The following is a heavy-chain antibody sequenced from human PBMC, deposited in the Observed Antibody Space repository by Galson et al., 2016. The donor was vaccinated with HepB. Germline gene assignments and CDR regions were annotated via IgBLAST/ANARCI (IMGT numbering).Heavy chain of an antibody. CDR3: AGQRVATIMLSGWFDP. V-gene: IGHV5-51*01. D-gene: IGHD5-12*01. J-gene: IGHJ5*02. CDR2: IYPGDSDT. CDR1: GYSFTSYW. Sequence: QSGAEVKKPGESLKISCKGSGYSFTSYWIGWVRQMPGKGLEWMGIIYPGDSDTRYSPSFQGQVTISADKSISTAYLQWSSLKASDTAMYYCAGQRVATIMLSGWFDPWGQGTLVTVSS.